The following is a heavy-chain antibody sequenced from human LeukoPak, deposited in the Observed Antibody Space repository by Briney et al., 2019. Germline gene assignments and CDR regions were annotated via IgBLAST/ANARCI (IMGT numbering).Heavy chain of an antibody. CDR3: ARGTAIAVVHY. CDR1: GFTFSNYA. Sequence: GGSLRLSCAASGFTFSNYAMSWVRQAPGKGLEWVSASGSGGSTYYADSVKGRFTISRDNSKNTLYLQMNSLRAEDTAVYYCARGTAIAVVHYWGQGTLVTVSS. CDR2: SGSGGST. J-gene: IGHJ4*02. V-gene: IGHV3-23*01. D-gene: IGHD6-19*01.